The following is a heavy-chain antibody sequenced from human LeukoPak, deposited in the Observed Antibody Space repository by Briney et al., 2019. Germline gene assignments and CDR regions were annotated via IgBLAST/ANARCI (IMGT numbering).Heavy chain of an antibody. CDR3: ARYYLQWLARSTNWFDP. J-gene: IGHJ5*02. Sequence: SETLSLTCTVSGGSISYYYWNWIRQPAGKGLEWIGRIYTSGRTYYNPYLKSRVSMSVDTSKNQFSLKLSSVTAADTAVYYCARYYLQWLARSTNWFDPWGQGTLVTVSS. D-gene: IGHD6-19*01. CDR1: GGSISYYY. V-gene: IGHV4-4*07. CDR2: IYTSGRT.